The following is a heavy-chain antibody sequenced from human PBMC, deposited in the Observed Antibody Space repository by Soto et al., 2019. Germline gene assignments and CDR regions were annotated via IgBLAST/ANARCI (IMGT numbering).Heavy chain of an antibody. J-gene: IGHJ3*01. Sequence: EVQLVESGGGLVNPGGSLRLSCAASGITFTYAWMTWVRQAPGRGLEWVGRVKSKAGGGTIDYAAPVKGRFTISRDDSRSMLYLQMTSLKSEDTAVYYCAHIGDLPPNEVFSTWGQGTVVTVSS. CDR3: AHIGDLPPNEVFST. CDR1: GITFTYAW. CDR2: VKSKAGGGTI. D-gene: IGHD2-21*01. V-gene: IGHV3-15*01.